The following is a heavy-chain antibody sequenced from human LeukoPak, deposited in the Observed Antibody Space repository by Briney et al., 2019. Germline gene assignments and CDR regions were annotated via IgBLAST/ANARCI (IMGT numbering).Heavy chain of an antibody. J-gene: IGHJ4*02. CDR2: IRYDGSNK. Sequence: GGSLRLSCAASGFTFSSYGMHWVRQAPGKGLEWVAFIRYDGSNKYYADSVKGRFTISRDNSKNTLYLQTNSLRAEDTAVYYCAKDGAMVITTAGSFDYWGQGTLVTVSS. D-gene: IGHD3-22*01. CDR3: AKDGAMVITTAGSFDY. CDR1: GFTFSSYG. V-gene: IGHV3-30*02.